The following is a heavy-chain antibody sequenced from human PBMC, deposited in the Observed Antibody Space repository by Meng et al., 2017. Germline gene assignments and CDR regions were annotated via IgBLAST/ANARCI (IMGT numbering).Heavy chain of an antibody. D-gene: IGHD6-6*01. CDR1: GGSFSGYY. J-gene: IGHJ4*02. CDR3: ARRGIAARPFYY. CDR2: INHSGST. V-gene: IGHV4-34*01. Sequence: QVQLQSGGAGLLTPSESRAPTCAGYGGSFSGYYWSWIRQPPGKGLEWIGEINHSGSTNYNPSLKSRVTISVDTSKNQFSLKLSSVTAADTAVYYCARRGIAARPFYYWGQGTLVTVSS.